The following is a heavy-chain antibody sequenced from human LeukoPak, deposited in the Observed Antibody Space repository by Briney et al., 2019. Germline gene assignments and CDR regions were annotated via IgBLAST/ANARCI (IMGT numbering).Heavy chain of an antibody. J-gene: IGHJ4*02. CDR3: ARAPTNYDSSGYYN. V-gene: IGHV1-18*01. D-gene: IGHD3-22*01. CDR2: ISAYNGNT. CDR1: GYTFTSYG. Sequence: ASVKVSCKASGYTFTSYGISWVRQAPGQGLEWMGWISAYNGNTNYAQKLQGRVTMTTDTSTGTAYMELRSLRSDDTAVYYCARAPTNYDSSGYYNWGQGTLVTVSS.